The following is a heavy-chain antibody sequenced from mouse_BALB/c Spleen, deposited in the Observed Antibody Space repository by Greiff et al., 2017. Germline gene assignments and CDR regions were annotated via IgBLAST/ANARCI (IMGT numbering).Heavy chain of an antibody. Sequence: EVKLQQSGAELVKPGASVKLSCTASGFSIKDTYMHWVKQRPEQGLEWIGRIDPANGNTKYDPKFQGKATITADTSSNTAYLQLSSLTSEDTAVYYCATFYYGSTPWFAYWGQGTLVTVSA. D-gene: IGHD1-1*01. CDR3: ATFYYGSTPWFAY. CDR2: IDPANGNT. V-gene: IGHV14-3*02. J-gene: IGHJ3*01. CDR1: GFSIKDTY.